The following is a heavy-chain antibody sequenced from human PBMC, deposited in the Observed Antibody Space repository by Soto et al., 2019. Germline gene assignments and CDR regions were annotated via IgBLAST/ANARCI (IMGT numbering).Heavy chain of an antibody. CDR2: ISWNSDST. V-gene: IGHV3-9*01. D-gene: IGHD3-10*01. CDR1: GFTFEEHA. CDR3: AKETAWGAGNKFGYFGMDV. J-gene: IGHJ6*02. Sequence: EMQLVESGGGSVQPGRSLRLSCTASGFTFEEHAMHWVRQAPGKGLEWVSSISWNSDSTGYADSVKGRFTIARDNAKNSLYLQMNSLRGEDTALYYCAKETAWGAGNKFGYFGMDVWGQGTTVTVS.